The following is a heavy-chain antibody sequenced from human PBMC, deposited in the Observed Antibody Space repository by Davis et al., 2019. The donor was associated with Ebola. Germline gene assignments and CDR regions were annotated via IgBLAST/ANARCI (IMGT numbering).Heavy chain of an antibody. D-gene: IGHD6-19*01. Sequence: ASVKVSCKASGYTFTSYAMHWVRQAPGQRLEWMGWINAGNGNTKYSQKFQGRVTITRDTSASTAYMELSSLRSEDTAVYYRARSHRVGMAVEYAFDIWGQGTMVTVSS. CDR2: INAGNGNT. V-gene: IGHV1-3*01. CDR3: ARSHRVGMAVEYAFDI. J-gene: IGHJ3*02. CDR1: GYTFTSYA.